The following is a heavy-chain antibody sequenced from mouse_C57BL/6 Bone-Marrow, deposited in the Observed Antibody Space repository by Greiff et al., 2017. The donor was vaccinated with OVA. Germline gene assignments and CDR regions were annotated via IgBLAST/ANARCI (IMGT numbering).Heavy chain of an antibody. J-gene: IGHJ4*01. CDR1: GYTFTSYW. CDR2: IDPSDSYT. D-gene: IGHD1-1*01. CDR3: AIYGSSPMDY. Sequence: VQLQQPGAELVKPGASVKLSCKASGYTFTSYWMQWVKQRPGQGLEWIGEIDPSDSYTNYNHKFKGKATLTVDTSSSTAYMQLSSLTSEDSAVYYCAIYGSSPMDYWGQGTSVTVSS. V-gene: IGHV1-50*01.